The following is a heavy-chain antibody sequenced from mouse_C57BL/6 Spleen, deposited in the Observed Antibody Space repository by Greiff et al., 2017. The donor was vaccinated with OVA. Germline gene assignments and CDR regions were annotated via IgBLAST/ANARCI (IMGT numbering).Heavy chain of an antibody. V-gene: IGHV8-12*01. CDR1: GFSLSTSGMG. D-gene: IGHD2-4*01. CDR3: ARRRGYDYDGGAFDY. CDR2: IYWDDDK. J-gene: IGHJ2*01. Sequence: QVTLKECGPGILQSSQTLSLTCSFSGFSLSTSGMGVSWIRQPSGKGLEWLAHIYWDDDKRYNPSLKSRLTISKDTSRNQVFLKITSVDTADTATYYCARRRGYDYDGGAFDYWGQGTTLTVSS.